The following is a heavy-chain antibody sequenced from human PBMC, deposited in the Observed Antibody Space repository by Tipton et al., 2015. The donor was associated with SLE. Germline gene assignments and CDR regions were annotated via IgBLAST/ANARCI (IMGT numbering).Heavy chain of an antibody. CDR3: ARAGYTNGWYVGH. Sequence: LRLSCAVYGGSFSDYYWTWIRQPPGKGLEWIGEINHSGSTNYNPSLKSRVTMSIDTSKNQFSLKLTSVTAADTAVYYCARAGYTNGWYVGHWGQGTLVTVSS. CDR2: INHSGST. D-gene: IGHD6-13*01. CDR1: GGSFSDYY. J-gene: IGHJ4*02. V-gene: IGHV4-34*01.